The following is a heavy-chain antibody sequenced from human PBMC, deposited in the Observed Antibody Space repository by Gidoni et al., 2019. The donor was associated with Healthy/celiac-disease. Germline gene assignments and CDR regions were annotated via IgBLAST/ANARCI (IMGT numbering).Heavy chain of an antibody. Sequence: EVQLVASGGGLVQPGRSLRLSCAASGFTFDDYAMHWARQAPGKGLEWVSGISWNSGSIGYADSVKGRFTISRDNAKNSLYLQMNSLRAEDTALYYCAKDGSDYGDYLLDYWGQGTLVTVSS. CDR2: ISWNSGSI. CDR3: AKDGSDYGDYLLDY. D-gene: IGHD4-17*01. CDR1: GFTFDDYA. J-gene: IGHJ4*02. V-gene: IGHV3-9*01.